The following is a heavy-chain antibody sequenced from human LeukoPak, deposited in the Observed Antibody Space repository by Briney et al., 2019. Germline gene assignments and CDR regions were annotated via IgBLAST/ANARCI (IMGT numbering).Heavy chain of an antibody. D-gene: IGHD2-21*01. CDR2: IIPIFGTA. J-gene: IGHJ5*02. Sequence: GSSVKVSCKASGGTFSSYAISWVRQAHGQGLEWMGGIIPIFGTANYAQKFQGRVTITADESTSTAYMELSSLRSEDTAVYYCARDPYSRGPNWFDPWGQGTLVTVSS. CDR1: GGTFSSYA. CDR3: ARDPYSRGPNWFDP. V-gene: IGHV1-69*01.